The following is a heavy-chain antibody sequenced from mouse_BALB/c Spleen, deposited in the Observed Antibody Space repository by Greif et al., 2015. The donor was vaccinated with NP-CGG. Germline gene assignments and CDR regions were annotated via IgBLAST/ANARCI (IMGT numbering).Heavy chain of an antibody. CDR1: GFTFTDYY. V-gene: IGHV7-3*02. CDR3: ARDSDYGFAY. Sequence: EVMLVESGGGLVQPGGSLRLSCATSGFTFTDYYMSWVRQPPGKALEWLGFIRNKANGYTTEYSASVKGRFTISRDNSQSILYLQMNTLRAEDSATYYCARDSDYGFAYWGQGTLVTVSA. J-gene: IGHJ3*01. CDR2: IRNKANGYTT. D-gene: IGHD2-4*01.